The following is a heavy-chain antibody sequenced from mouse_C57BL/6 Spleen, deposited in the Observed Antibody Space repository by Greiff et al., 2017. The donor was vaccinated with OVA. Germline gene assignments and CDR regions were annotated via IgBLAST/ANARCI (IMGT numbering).Heavy chain of an antibody. CDR1: GYTFTDYY. D-gene: IGHD2-2*01. CDR2: IYPGSGNT. J-gene: IGHJ2*01. CDR3: AREGDGYDGGYFDY. Sequence: VQLQQSGAELVRPGASVKLSCKASGYTFTDYYINWVKQRPGQGLEWIARIYPGSGNTYYNEKFKGKATLTAEKSSSTAYMQLSRLTSEKTAVYICAREGDGYDGGYFDYWSQGTTLTVSS. V-gene: IGHV1-76*01.